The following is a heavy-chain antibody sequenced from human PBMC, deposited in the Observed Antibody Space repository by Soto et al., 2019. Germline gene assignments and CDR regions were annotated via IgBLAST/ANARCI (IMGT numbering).Heavy chain of an antibody. Sequence: QVQLVESGGGLVKPGGSLRLSCAASGFTFSDYNMSWIRQAPGKGLEWVSYISSSSSYTNYADSVKGRFTISRDNAKNSLYLQMNSLRADDTAVYYCARGRKVGTTGYSFDFWGQGTLVTVSS. D-gene: IGHD1-26*01. CDR3: ARGRKVGTTGYSFDF. CDR1: GFTFSDYN. CDR2: ISSSSSYT. J-gene: IGHJ4*02. V-gene: IGHV3-11*06.